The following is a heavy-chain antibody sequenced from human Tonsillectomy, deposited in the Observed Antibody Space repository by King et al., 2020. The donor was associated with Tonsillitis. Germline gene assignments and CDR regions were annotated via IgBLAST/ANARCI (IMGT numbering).Heavy chain of an antibody. J-gene: IGHJ4*02. V-gene: IGHV3-11*06. D-gene: IGHD1-26*01. CDR3: AREGDSGRYYFDY. CDR1: EFTFSDYY. Sequence: VQLVESAGGLVEPGGSLRLSCSASEFTFSDYYVSWIRQAPGKGLEWISYISSSSTYTKYADSVKGRFTISRDNANNAMYLQMNSLRAEDTAVYYCAREGDSGRYYFDYWGQGALVTVSS. CDR2: ISSSSTYT.